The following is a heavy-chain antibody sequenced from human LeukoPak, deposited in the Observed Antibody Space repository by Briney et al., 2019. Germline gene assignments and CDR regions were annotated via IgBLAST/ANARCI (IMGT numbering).Heavy chain of an antibody. CDR1: GFTFSSYS. V-gene: IGHV3-30-3*01. Sequence: GGSLRLSCAASGFTFSSYSMHWVRQAPGKGPEWVAVISYDGSNKYYADSVKGRFTISRDNSKNTLYLQMNSLRAEDTAVYYCAREAPALRGLFDYWGQGTLVTVSS. CDR2: ISYDGSNK. J-gene: IGHJ4*02. CDR3: AREAPALRGLFDY. D-gene: IGHD3-16*01.